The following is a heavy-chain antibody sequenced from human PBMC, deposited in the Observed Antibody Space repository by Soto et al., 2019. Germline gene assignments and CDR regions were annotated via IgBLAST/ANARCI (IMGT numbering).Heavy chain of an antibody. Sequence: SSVKVSCTLSGYTLTELSMHWVRQAPGKGLEWMGGFDPEDGETIYAQKFQGRVTMTEDTSTDTAYMELSSLRSEDTAVYYCATLSYSSQPFDYWGQGNLVTVSS. J-gene: IGHJ4*02. CDR2: FDPEDGET. D-gene: IGHD6-13*01. V-gene: IGHV1-24*01. CDR1: GYTLTELS. CDR3: ATLSYSSQPFDY.